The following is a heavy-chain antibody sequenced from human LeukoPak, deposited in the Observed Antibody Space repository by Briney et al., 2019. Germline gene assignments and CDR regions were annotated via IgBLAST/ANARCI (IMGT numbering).Heavy chain of an antibody. D-gene: IGHD3-10*01. CDR1: GGSISSYY. J-gene: IGHJ4*02. CDR3: ARGSGSPSFRFDY. CDR2: IYYSGST. Sequence: SETLSLTCTVSGGSISSYYWSWIRQPPGKGLEWIGYIYYSGSTNYNPSLKSRVTISVDTSKNQFSLKLSSVTAADTAVYYCARGSGSPSFRFDYWRQGTLVTVSS. V-gene: IGHV4-59*01.